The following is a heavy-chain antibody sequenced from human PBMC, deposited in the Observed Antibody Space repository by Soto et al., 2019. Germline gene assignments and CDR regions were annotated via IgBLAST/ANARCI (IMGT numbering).Heavy chain of an antibody. V-gene: IGHV1-69*13. CDR2: IIPIFGTA. D-gene: IGHD2-15*01. CDR1: GGTFSSYA. J-gene: IGHJ4*02. CDR3: ARGHCSGGSCYRTLFDY. Sequence: SVKVSCKASGGTFSSYAISWVRQAPGQGLEWMGGIIPIFGTANYAQKFQGRVTITADESTSTAYMELSSLRSEDTAVYYCARGHCSGGSCYRTLFDYRGQGTLVTGSS.